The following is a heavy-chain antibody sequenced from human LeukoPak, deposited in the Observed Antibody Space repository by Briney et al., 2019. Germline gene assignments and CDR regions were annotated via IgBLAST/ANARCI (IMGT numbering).Heavy chain of an antibody. CDR3: ARLREYTQSYSFFSYMDV. CDR1: GYTFISFD. Sequence: ASVKVSCKASGYTFISFDINWVRQAPGQVFEWMGWMNPNSGHTGFAQKFQGRFTMTRDTSTNTAYMELSSLTSEDTAVYYCARLREYTQSYSFFSYMDVWGRGTTVTVS. CDR2: MNPNSGHT. J-gene: IGHJ6*03. V-gene: IGHV1-8*01. D-gene: IGHD2/OR15-2a*01.